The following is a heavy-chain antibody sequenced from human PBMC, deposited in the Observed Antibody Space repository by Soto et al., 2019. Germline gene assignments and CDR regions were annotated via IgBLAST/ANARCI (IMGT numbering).Heavy chain of an antibody. D-gene: IGHD7-27*01. CDR2: IIPIFGTA. V-gene: IGHV1-69*13. Sequence: SVKVSCKASGVTFSSYAISWVRQAPGQGLEWMGGIIPIFGTANYAQKFQGRVTITADESTSTAYMELSSLRSEDTAVYYCARGKKSTLGAFDIWGQGTMVTVS. CDR3: ARGKKSTLGAFDI. CDR1: GVTFSSYA. J-gene: IGHJ3*02.